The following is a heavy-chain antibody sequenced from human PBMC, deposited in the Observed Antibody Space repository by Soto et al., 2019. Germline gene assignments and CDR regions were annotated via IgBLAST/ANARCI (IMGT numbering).Heavy chain of an antibody. J-gene: IGHJ5*02. Sequence: QLQLQESGPGLVKPSETLSLTCTVSGGSISSSSYYWGWIRQPPGKGLEWIGSIYYSGSTYYNPSLKSRVTISVDTSKNQFSLKLSSVTAADTAAYYCARHVILTGYSPNWFDPWGQGTLVTVSS. CDR3: ARHVILTGYSPNWFDP. CDR1: GGSISSSSYY. V-gene: IGHV4-39*01. CDR2: IYYSGST. D-gene: IGHD3-9*01.